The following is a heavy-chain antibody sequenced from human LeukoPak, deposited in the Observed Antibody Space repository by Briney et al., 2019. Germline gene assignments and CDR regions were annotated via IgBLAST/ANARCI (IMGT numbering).Heavy chain of an antibody. D-gene: IGHD2-2*01. Sequence: ASVKVSCKASGYTFTSYGISWVRQAPGQGLEWMGWISAYNGNTNYAQKLQGRVTMTTDTSTSTVYMELRSLRSDNTAVYYCARGPRTPDIVVVPAANHDAFDIWGQGTMVTVSS. CDR1: GYTFTSYG. V-gene: IGHV1-18*01. J-gene: IGHJ3*02. CDR2: ISAYNGNT. CDR3: ARGPRTPDIVVVPAANHDAFDI.